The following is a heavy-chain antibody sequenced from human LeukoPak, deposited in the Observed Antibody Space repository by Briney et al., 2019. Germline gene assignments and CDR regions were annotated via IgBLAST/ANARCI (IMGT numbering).Heavy chain of an antibody. V-gene: IGHV3-23*01. Sequence: PGGSLRLSCAASGFTFSSYAMSWVRQAPGKGLKWVSAISGSGGSTYYADSVKGRFTISRDNSKNTLYLQMNSLRAEDTAVYYCAKGRSSGWSSSFYYWGQGTLVTVSS. CDR2: ISGSGGST. D-gene: IGHD6-19*01. J-gene: IGHJ4*02. CDR3: AKGRSSGWSSSFYY. CDR1: GFTFSSYA.